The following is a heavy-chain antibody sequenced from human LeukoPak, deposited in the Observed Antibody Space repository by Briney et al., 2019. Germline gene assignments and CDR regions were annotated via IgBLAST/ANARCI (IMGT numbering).Heavy chain of an antibody. CDR1: GFPFSSYE. CDR3: ARSDIVVVVAATNNYYYGMDV. CDR2: ISSSGSTI. J-gene: IGHJ6*02. Sequence: GGSLRLSCAASGFPFSSYEMHWVRQAPGKGLEWVSYISSSGSTIYYADSVKGRFTISRDNAKNSLYLQMNSLRAEDTAVYYCARSDIVVVVAATNNYYYGMDVWGQGTTVTVSS. D-gene: IGHD2-15*01. V-gene: IGHV3-48*03.